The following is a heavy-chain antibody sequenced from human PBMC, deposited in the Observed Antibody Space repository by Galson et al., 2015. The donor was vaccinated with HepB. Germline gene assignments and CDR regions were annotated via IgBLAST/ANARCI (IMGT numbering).Heavy chain of an antibody. CDR3: ARDGVLLWFGELYQGNLFDY. CDR1: GFTFSSYA. J-gene: IGHJ4*02. D-gene: IGHD3-10*01. V-gene: IGHV3-30-3*01. CDR2: ISYDGSNK. Sequence: SLRLSCAASGFTFSSYAMHWVRQAPGKGLEWVAVISYDGSNKYYADSVKGRFTISRDNSKNTLYLQMNGLRAEDTAVYYCARDGVLLWFGELYQGNLFDYWGQGTLVTVSS.